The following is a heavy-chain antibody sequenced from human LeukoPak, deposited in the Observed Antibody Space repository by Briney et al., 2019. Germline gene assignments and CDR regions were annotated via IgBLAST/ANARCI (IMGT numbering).Heavy chain of an antibody. CDR3: ARDDSHGYHFFDS. Sequence: MSGGSLRLSCAASGFTFSSYSMNWIRQAPGKGLEWVSSISGSGEFIYYGDSVKGRVTISRDNGKNSLYLQMNSVRPEDIAVYYCARDDSHGYHFFDSWGRGTLVTVSS. V-gene: IGHV3-21*03. CDR1: GFTFSSYS. CDR2: ISGSGEFI. J-gene: IGHJ4*02. D-gene: IGHD3-22*01.